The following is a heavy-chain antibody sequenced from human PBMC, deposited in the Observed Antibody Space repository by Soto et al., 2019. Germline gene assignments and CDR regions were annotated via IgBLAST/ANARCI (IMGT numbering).Heavy chain of an antibody. D-gene: IGHD3-22*01. CDR1: GGSISSGGYY. CDR3: ARRGRITMIENYYFDY. CDR2: IYYSGST. V-gene: IGHV4-31*03. Sequence: QVQLQESGPGLVKPSQTLSLTCTVSGGSISSGGYYWSRIRQHPGKGLEWIGYIYYSGSTYYNPSLKSRVTISVDTSKNQFSLKLSSVTAADTAVYYCARRGRITMIENYYFDYWGQGTLVTVSS. J-gene: IGHJ4*02.